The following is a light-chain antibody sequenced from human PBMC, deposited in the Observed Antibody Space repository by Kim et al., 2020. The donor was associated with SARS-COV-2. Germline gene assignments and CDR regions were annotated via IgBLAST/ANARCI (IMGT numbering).Light chain of an antibody. V-gene: IGKV1-33*01. CDR2: DAS. CDR3: QQSDKLPLT. J-gene: IGKJ3*01. CDR1: QDIKKY. Sequence: ASAGERVTITCQASQDIKKYLNWFQKKPGKAPKLLIYDASNLEIGVPSRFSGSGSGTDFTLTISGLQPVDVATYYCQQSDKLPLTFGPGTKVDIK.